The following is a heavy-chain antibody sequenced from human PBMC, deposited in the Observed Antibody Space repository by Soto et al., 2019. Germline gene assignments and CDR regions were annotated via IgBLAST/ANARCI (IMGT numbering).Heavy chain of an antibody. CDR1: GGSISSSNW. J-gene: IGHJ5*02. V-gene: IGHV4-4*02. D-gene: IGHD3-10*01. CDR2: IYHSGST. Sequence: QVQLQESGPGLVKPSGTLSLTCAVSGGSISSSNWWSWVRQPPGKGLEWIGEIYHSGSTNYNPSLTSRVNISVDKSKNQFSLKLSSVTAADTAVYYCARDYMVRGVMRWFDPWGQGTLVTVSS. CDR3: ARDYMVRGVMRWFDP.